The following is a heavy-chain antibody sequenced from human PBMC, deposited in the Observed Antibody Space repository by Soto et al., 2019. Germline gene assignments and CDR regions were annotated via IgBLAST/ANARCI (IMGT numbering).Heavy chain of an antibody. D-gene: IGHD6-19*01. CDR2: IYYSGST. J-gene: IGHJ6*02. CDR3: ARHVYISGWYEGYYYYYGMDV. V-gene: IGHV4-39*01. Sequence: SETLSLSCTVSGGSISSGSYYWGWIRQPPGKGLEWIGSIYYSGSTYYNPSLKSRVTMSVDASKSQFSLKLSSVTAADTAVYYCARHVYISGWYEGYYYYYGMDVLGQGTTVTVSS. CDR1: GGSISSGSYY.